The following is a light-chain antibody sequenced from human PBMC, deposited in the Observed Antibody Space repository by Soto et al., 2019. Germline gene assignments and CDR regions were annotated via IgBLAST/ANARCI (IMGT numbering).Light chain of an antibody. CDR2: EVS. CDR3: CSSGGSPTYV. J-gene: IGLJ1*01. CDR1: SSDVGAYDY. V-gene: IGLV2-23*02. Sequence: QSVLTQPASVSGSPGQSITISCTGTSSDVGAYDYVSWYQQHPGKAPKLMISEVSNRPSGVSNRFSGSKSGNTASLTISGLKVEDEADYYCCSSGGSPTYVFGTGTKVTVL.